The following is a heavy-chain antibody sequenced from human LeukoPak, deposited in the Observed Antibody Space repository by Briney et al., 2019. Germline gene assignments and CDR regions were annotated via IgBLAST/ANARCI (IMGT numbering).Heavy chain of an antibody. J-gene: IGHJ4*02. V-gene: IGHV3-49*04. CDR3: TRGSGRLEY. Sequence: GGSLRLSCSTSGFRFADFPMAWVRQAPGKGLEWVGYIRAKAYGGTAEYGPSVKGRFFVSRDDAKGIAYLQMNSLKSEDTAGYYCTRGSGRLEYWGQGTLVSVSP. CDR1: GFRFADFP. CDR2: IRAKAYGGTA. D-gene: IGHD1-26*01.